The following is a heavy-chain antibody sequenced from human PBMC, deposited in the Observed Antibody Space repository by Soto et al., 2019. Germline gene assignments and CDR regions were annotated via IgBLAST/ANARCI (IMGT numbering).Heavy chain of an antibody. V-gene: IGHV1-69*13. CDR2: IIPIFGTA. CDR3: ARAPSYYGSGSYNWFDP. CDR1: GGTFSSYA. J-gene: IGHJ5*02. D-gene: IGHD3-10*01. Sequence: SVKVSCKASGGTFSSYAISWVRQAPGQGLEWMGGIIPIFGTANYAQKFQGRVTITADESTSTDYMELSSLRSEDTAVYYCARAPSYYGSGSYNWFDPWGQGTLVTVSS.